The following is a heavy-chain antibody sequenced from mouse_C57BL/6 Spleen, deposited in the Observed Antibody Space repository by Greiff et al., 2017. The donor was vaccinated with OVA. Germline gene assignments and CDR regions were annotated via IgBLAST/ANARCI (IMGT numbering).Heavy chain of an antibody. V-gene: IGHV1-18*01. D-gene: IGHD1-1*01. CDR2: INPNNGGT. CDR1: GYTFTDYN. Sequence: EVQLQQSGPELVKPGASVKIPCKASGYTFTDYNMDWVKQSHGKSLEWIGDINPNNGGTIYNQKFKGKATLTVDKSSSTAYMELRSLTSEDTAVYYCARRLRWYFDVWGTGTTVTVSS. J-gene: IGHJ1*03. CDR3: ARRLRWYFDV.